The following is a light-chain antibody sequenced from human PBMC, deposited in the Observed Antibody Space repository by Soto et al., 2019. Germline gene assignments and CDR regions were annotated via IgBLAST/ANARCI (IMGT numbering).Light chain of an antibody. Sequence: EIVMTQSPATLSVSPGERATLSCRASQSVSSNLAWYQQKPGQAPRLLIYGASTRATGIPARFSGSGSGTEFTLTISSLQSEDFAVYDCQQYNNWPPWTCGQGTKVEIQ. CDR3: QQYNNWPPWT. V-gene: IGKV3-15*01. CDR2: GAS. CDR1: QSVSSN. J-gene: IGKJ1*01.